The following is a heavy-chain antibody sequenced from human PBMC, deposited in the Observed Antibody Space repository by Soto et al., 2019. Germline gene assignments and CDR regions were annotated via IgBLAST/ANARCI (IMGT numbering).Heavy chain of an antibody. CDR3: ALEQGRVAAALDY. V-gene: IGHV3-23*03. Sequence: EVQLLESGGDLVQRGGSLRLSCAASGFTFSGYGMSWVRQAPGKGLEWVSSITSSGSNTYYVYSVKGRFTISRANSKNTLYLQMNSLTVEVTAVYYCALEQGRVAAALDYWAQGILVTVSS. D-gene: IGHD6-13*01. J-gene: IGHJ4*01. CDR1: GFTFSGYG. CDR2: ITSSGSNT.